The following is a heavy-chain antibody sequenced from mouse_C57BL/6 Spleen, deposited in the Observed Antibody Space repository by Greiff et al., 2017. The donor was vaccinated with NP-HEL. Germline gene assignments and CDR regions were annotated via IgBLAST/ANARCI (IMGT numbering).Heavy chain of an antibody. CDR2: INPSNGGT. CDR1: GYTFTSYW. J-gene: IGHJ2*01. D-gene: IGHD1-1*01. V-gene: IGHV1-53*01. CDR3: ARWDTTVVATVYYFDY. Sequence: QVQLQQPGTELVKPGASVKLSCKASGYTFTSYWMHWVKQRPGQGLEWIGNINPSNGGTNYNEKCKSKATLTVDKSSSTAYMQLSSLTSEDSAVYYCARWDTTVVATVYYFDYWGQGTTLTVSS.